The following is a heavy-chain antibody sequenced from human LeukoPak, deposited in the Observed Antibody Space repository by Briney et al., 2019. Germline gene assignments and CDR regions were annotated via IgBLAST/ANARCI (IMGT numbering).Heavy chain of an antibody. CDR3: ARDGIEYSSSMDV. J-gene: IGHJ6*04. CDR2: IFYKGNT. V-gene: IGHV4-59*12. D-gene: IGHD6-6*01. CDR1: GYDSISTYY. Sequence: PSETLSLTCSVSGYDSISTYYWNWIRQPPGKGLEWIGQIFYKGNTNYNPSLKSRVTISVDTSKNQFSLKLSSVTAADTAVYYCARDGIEYSSSMDVWGKGTTVTVSS.